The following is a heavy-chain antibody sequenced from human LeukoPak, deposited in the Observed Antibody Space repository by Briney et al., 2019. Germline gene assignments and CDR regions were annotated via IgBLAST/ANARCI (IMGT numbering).Heavy chain of an antibody. D-gene: IGHD6-19*01. J-gene: IGHJ6*02. CDR3: ASFFSGIAVAGYCYYGMDV. CDR1: GGSISSYY. V-gene: IGHV4-59*12. CDR2: IYYSGST. Sequence: SETLSLTCTVSGGSISSYYWSWIRQPPGKGLEWIGYIYYSGSTNYNPSLKSRVTISVDTSKNQFSLKLSSVTAADTAVYYCASFFSGIAVAGYCYYGMDVWGQGTTVTVSS.